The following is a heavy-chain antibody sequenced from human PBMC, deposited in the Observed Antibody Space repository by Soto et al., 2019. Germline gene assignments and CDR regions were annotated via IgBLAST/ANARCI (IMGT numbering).Heavy chain of an antibody. CDR3: ARTHTLSRVWYELEY. J-gene: IGHJ4*02. Sequence: GGVLRLSCAASGFTFTSYAMHWVRQAPGKGLEWVAVISYAGTEKYYADSVKGRFTISRDNSQNTLYLQMSSLTPDDTAVYFCARTHTLSRVWYELEYWGQGALVTVSS. CDR2: ISYAGTEK. CDR1: GFTFTSYA. D-gene: IGHD6-19*01. V-gene: IGHV3-30-3*01.